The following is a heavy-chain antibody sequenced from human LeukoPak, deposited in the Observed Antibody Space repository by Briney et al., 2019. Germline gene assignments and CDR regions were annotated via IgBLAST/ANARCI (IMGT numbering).Heavy chain of an antibody. CDR2: ISAILGTA. V-gene: IGHV1-69*05. D-gene: IGHD2-15*01. J-gene: IGHJ3*02. CDR1: GGTLRSYA. Sequence: SVKVSCKASGGTLRSYAISGVRQAPGQGLEWMGGISAILGTANYAQEVQGRVTINTDKSKRTAYMEMSRLREGDTAVYYCARVFLDTAMVNHCSGGSCYLPGAFDIWGQGTMVTVSS. CDR3: ARVFLDTAMVNHCSGGSCYLPGAFDI.